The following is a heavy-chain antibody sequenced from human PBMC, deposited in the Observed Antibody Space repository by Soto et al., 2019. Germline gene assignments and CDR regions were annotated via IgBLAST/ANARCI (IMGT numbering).Heavy chain of an antibody. J-gene: IGHJ3*02. V-gene: IGHV4-28*01. CDR2: IYYSGST. CDR1: GYSISSSNW. CDR3: ASTAAWLNLPSAFDI. D-gene: IGHD3-22*01. Sequence: QVQLQESGPGLVKPSDTLSLTCAVSGYSISSSNWWGWIRQPPGKGLEWIGYIYYSGSTYYNPSLKSRVTMSVDTSKNQFSLKLSSVTAVDTAVYYCASTAAWLNLPSAFDIWGQGTMVTVSS.